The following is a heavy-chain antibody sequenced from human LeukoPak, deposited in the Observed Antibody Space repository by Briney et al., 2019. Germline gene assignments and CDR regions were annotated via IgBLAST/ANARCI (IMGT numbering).Heavy chain of an antibody. Sequence: KTGGSLRLSCAASGFTFSTSAMNWVRQVPGKGLEWVSSIDYDSSHTYYAASVRGRFTISRDNARDSVYLQMDSLRVEDTAVYYCTRDPLRYLRVGHYDYWGQGTLVAVSS. D-gene: IGHD3-9*01. CDR2: IDYDSSHT. V-gene: IGHV3-21*01. CDR3: TRDPLRYLRVGHYDY. J-gene: IGHJ4*02. CDR1: GFTFSTSA.